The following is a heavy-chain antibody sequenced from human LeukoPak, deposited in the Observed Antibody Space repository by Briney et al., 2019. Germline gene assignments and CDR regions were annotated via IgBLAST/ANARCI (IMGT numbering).Heavy chain of an antibody. CDR1: GGSFSGYY. D-gene: IGHD4-17*01. CDR2: INHSGST. CDR3: ARDFRDYGDYRYFDY. V-gene: IGHV4-34*01. J-gene: IGHJ4*03. Sequence: SETLSLTCAVYGGSFSGYYWSWIRQPPGKGLEWIGEINHSGSTNYNPSLKSRVTISVDTSKNQFSLKMSSVTAADTAVYYCARDFRDYGDYRYFDYWGKGTTVTVSS.